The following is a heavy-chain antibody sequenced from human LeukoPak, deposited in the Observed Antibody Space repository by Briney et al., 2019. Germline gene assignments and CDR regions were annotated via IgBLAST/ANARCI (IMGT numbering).Heavy chain of an antibody. J-gene: IGHJ4*02. Sequence: GGSLRLSCAASGFTFSSYSINWVRQAPGKGLEWVSFISGSSDFIYYADSVKGRFTISRDNAKNSLYLQMNSLRVEDTAVYYCAGVPADYWGQGTLVTVSS. CDR2: ISGSSDFI. CDR3: AGVPADY. V-gene: IGHV3-21*05. CDR1: GFTFSSYS.